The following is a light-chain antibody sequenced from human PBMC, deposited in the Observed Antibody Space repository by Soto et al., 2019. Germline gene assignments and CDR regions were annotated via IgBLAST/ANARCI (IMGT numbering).Light chain of an antibody. CDR1: QSIDTW. Sequence: DIQMTQSPSTLSASVGDRVTITCRASQSIDTWLAWHQQKPGQVPKLLISKASSLESGVPSRFSGSGSGTEFTLTISSLQPEDFATYYCLQDYSYPRTFGQGTKVDI. CDR2: KAS. V-gene: IGKV1-5*03. J-gene: IGKJ1*01. CDR3: LQDYSYPRT.